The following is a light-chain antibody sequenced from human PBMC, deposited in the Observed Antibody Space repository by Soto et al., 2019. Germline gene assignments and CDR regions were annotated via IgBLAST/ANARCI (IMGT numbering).Light chain of an antibody. J-gene: IGKJ1*01. CDR1: QSVSSY. CDR3: QQRSNWRT. V-gene: IGKV3-11*01. CDR2: DAS. Sequence: EIVLTQSPATLSLSPGERATLSCRASQSVSSYLAWYQQKPGQAPRLRIYDASNRATGIPARFSCSGSGTDFTLTISGLEPEDLAVYYCQQRSNWRTFGQGTKVEIK.